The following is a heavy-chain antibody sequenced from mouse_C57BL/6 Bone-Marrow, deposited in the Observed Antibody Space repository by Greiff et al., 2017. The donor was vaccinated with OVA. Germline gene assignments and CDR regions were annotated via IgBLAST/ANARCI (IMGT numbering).Heavy chain of an antibody. CDR1: GYTFTDYE. CDR3: TRSRWPLPGFDY. J-gene: IGHJ2*01. D-gene: IGHD2-3*01. V-gene: IGHV1-15*01. CDR2: IDPETGGT. Sequence: QVQLQQSGAELVRPGASVTLSCKASGYTFTDYEMHWVKQTPVHGLEWIGAIDPETGGTAYNQKFKGKAILTADKSSSTADMELRSLTSEDSAVYYCTRSRWPLPGFDYWGQGTTLTVSS.